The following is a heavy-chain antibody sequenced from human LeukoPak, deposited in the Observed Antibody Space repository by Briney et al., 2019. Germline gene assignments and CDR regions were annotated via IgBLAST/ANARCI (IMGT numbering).Heavy chain of an antibody. Sequence: PSETLSLTCTVCGYSISSGYYWGWIRQPPGKGLEWIGSIYHSGSTYYNPSLKSRVTISVDTSKNQFSLKLSSVTAADTAVYYCARDRSSSNFDYWGQGTLVTVSS. J-gene: IGHJ4*02. CDR2: IYHSGST. D-gene: IGHD6-6*01. CDR1: GYSISSGYY. CDR3: ARDRSSSNFDY. V-gene: IGHV4-38-2*02.